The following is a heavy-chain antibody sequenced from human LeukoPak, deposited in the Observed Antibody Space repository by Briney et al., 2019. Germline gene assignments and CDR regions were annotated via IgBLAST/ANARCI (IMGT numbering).Heavy chain of an antibody. CDR2: INHSGST. V-gene: IGHV4-34*01. CDR3: ARQTWTLYYFDY. D-gene: IGHD3/OR15-3a*01. J-gene: IGHJ4*02. CDR1: GGSFSGYY. Sequence: SSETLSLTCAVYGGSFSGYYWSWIRQPPGKGLEWIGEINHSGSTNYNPSLKSRVTISVDTSKNQFSLKLSSVTAADTAVYYCARQTWTLYYFDYWGQGNLVTVSS.